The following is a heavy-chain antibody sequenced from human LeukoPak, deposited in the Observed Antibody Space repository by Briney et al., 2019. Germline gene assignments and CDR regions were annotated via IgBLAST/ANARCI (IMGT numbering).Heavy chain of an antibody. CDR3: ARARDGHINNWFDP. D-gene: IGHD5-24*01. Sequence: SETLSLTCTVSGGSINSYYWSWIRQPPGKGLEWIGYIYYSGSTEYNPSLKSRVTISVNTSKNQFSLKMSSVTAADTAVYYCARARDGHINNWFDPWGQGTLVTVSS. J-gene: IGHJ5*02. CDR1: GGSINSYY. V-gene: IGHV4-59*01. CDR2: IYYSGST.